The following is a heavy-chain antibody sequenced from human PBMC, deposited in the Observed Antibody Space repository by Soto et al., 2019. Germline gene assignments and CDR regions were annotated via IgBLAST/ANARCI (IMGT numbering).Heavy chain of an antibody. D-gene: IGHD2-15*01. CDR3: ARHKSGDCSGGSCYSVTYYYGMDV. CDR1: GYSFTSYW. CDR2: IYPGDSDT. Sequence: GESLKISCKGSGYSFTSYWIGWVRQMPGKGLEWMGIIYPGDSDTRYSPSFQGQVTISADKSISTAYLQWSSLKASDTAMYYCARHKSGDCSGGSCYSVTYYYGMDVWGQGTTVTV. J-gene: IGHJ6*02. V-gene: IGHV5-51*01.